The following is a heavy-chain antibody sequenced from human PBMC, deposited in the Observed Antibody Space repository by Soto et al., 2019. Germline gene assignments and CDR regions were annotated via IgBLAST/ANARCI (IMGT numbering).Heavy chain of an antibody. V-gene: IGHV3-7*01. J-gene: IGHJ6*02. CDR3: ARIASTGRGWDV. CDR1: GFTFSSYW. Sequence: EVQLVESGGGLVQPGGSLRLSCADSGFTFSSYWMSWVRQAPVKGLEWVGNIKQDGSEKNYVDSVKGRFTISRDNAKNSLYRQMNSLRAEDTAVYYCARIASTGRGWDVWGQGTTVGVSS. D-gene: IGHD6-13*01. CDR2: IKQDGSEK.